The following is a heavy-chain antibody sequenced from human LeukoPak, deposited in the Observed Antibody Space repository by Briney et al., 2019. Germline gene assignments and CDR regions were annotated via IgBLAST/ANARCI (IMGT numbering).Heavy chain of an antibody. J-gene: IGHJ4*02. D-gene: IGHD6-19*01. Sequence: QPGGSLRLSCAASGFIVSSSYMSWVRQAPGKGLEWVSAISGSGGSTYYADSVKGRFTISRDNSKNTLYLQMNSLRAEDTAVYYCAKAISVAGQYYFDYWGQGTLVTVSS. CDR2: ISGSGGST. CDR3: AKAISVAGQYYFDY. V-gene: IGHV3-23*01. CDR1: GFIVSSSY.